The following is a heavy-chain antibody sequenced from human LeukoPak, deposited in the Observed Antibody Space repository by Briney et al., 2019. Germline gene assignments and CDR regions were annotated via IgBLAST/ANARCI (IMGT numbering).Heavy chain of an antibody. CDR2: ISGSGGST. D-gene: IGHD2-15*01. CDR1: GFTFSSYA. CDR3: ARDRCSGGSCYTTDY. Sequence: GGSLRLSCAASGFTFSSYAMSWVRQAPGKGLEWVSAISGSGGSTYYADSVKGRFTISRGNSKNTLYLQMNSLRAEDTAVYYCARDRCSGGSCYTTDYWGQGTLVTVSS. V-gene: IGHV3-23*01. J-gene: IGHJ4*02.